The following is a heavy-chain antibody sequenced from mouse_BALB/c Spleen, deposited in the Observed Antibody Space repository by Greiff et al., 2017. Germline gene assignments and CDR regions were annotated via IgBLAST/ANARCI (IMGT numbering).Heavy chain of an antibody. CDR3: ARRGDYDY. Sequence: EVKLLESGGGLVQPGGSLNLSCAASGFDFSRYWMSWARQAPGKGQEWIGEINPGSSTINYTPSLKDKFIISRDNAKNTLYLQMSKVRSEDTALYYCARRGDYDYWGQGTTLTVSS. CDR2: INPGSSTI. V-gene: IGHV4-2*02. J-gene: IGHJ2*01. D-gene: IGHD2-4*01. CDR1: GFDFSRYW.